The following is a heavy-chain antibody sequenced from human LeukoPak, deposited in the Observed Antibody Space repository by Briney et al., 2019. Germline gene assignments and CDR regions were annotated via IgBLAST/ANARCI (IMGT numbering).Heavy chain of an antibody. CDR2: IWYDGSNK. CDR3: ARDNSGSYYFDY. Sequence: GGSLRLSCAASGFTFSSYGMHWVRQAPGKGLEWVAVIWYDGSNKYYADSVKGRFTISRDNSKNTLYLQMNSLRAEDTAVYYCARDNSGSYYFDYWGQGTLVTVSS. CDR1: GFTFSSYG. D-gene: IGHD1-26*01. V-gene: IGHV3-33*01. J-gene: IGHJ4*02.